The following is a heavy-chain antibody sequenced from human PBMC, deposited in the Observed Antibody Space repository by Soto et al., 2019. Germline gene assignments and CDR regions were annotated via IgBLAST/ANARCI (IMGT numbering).Heavy chain of an antibody. CDR1: GGSFSGYY. V-gene: IGHV4-34*01. D-gene: IGHD6-6*01. CDR3: ASSQGSSSYNWFDP. Sequence: PSETRSLTCAVYGGSFSGYYWSWIRQPPGKGLEWIGEINHSGSTNYNPSLKSRVTISVDTSKNQFSLKLSSVTAADTAVYYCASSQGSSSYNWFDPWGQGTLVTVSS. CDR2: INHSGST. J-gene: IGHJ5*02.